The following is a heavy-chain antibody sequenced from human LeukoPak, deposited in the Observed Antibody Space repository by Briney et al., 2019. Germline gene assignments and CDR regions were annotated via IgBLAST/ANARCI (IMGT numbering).Heavy chain of an antibody. J-gene: IGHJ4*02. V-gene: IGHV4-34*01. CDR3: AKLGIGPGTPILY. D-gene: IGHD7-27*01. Sequence: PSETLSLTCAVYGGSFSGYYWSWIRQPPGKGLEWIGEINHSGSTNYNPSLKSRVTISVDTSKNQFSLKLSSVTAADTAAYYCAKLGIGPGTPILYWGQGTLVTVSS. CDR2: INHSGST. CDR1: GGSFSGYY.